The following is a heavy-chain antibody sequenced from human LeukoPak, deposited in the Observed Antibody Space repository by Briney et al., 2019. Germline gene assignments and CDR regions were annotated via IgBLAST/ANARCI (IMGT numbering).Heavy chain of an antibody. J-gene: IGHJ4*02. D-gene: IGHD2-15*01. Sequence: GGSLRLSCAASGFTFSSYSMNWVRQAPGKGLEWVSSISSSSSYIYYADSVKGRFTISRDNAKNSLYLQMNSLRAEDTAVYYCARSDIVVVVAPVDYWGQGTLVTVSP. CDR3: ARSDIVVVVAPVDY. CDR1: GFTFSSYS. CDR2: ISSSSSYI. V-gene: IGHV3-21*01.